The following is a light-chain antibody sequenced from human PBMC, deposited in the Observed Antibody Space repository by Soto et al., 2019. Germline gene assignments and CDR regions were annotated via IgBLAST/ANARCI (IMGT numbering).Light chain of an antibody. Sequence: DIVLTQSPTTLSLSPGERPTLPCRASQSVSIYLAWYQQKPGQAPRVVIYDASNRATGIPARFSGSGYGTDFNLTISSLETEDFAVYYCQQRDNWPQSFGQGTKVDIK. V-gene: IGKV3-11*01. J-gene: IGKJ1*01. CDR1: QSVSIY. CDR2: DAS. CDR3: QQRDNWPQS.